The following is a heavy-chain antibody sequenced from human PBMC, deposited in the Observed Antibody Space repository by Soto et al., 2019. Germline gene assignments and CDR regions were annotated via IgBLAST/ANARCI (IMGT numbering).Heavy chain of an antibody. D-gene: IGHD5-18*01. Sequence: EGSLRLSCAASGFTFSSYAMSWVRQAPGKSLEWVSAISGSGGSTYYSESVEGRFTISRDNSKNTLYLQMDTLRDEDTAVYYCASQETTMRAYFDSWGQGTLVTVSS. CDR2: ISGSGGST. J-gene: IGHJ4*02. V-gene: IGHV3-23*01. CDR3: ASQETTMRAYFDS. CDR1: GFTFSSYA.